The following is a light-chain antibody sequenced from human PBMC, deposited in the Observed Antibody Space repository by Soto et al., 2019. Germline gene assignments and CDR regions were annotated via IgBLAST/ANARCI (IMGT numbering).Light chain of an antibody. CDR2: EGS. CDR3: CSAGGSSTVV. Sequence: QSALTQPASVSGSPGQSITISCTGTSSDVGSYNLVSWYQQHPGKAPKLMIYEGSKRPSGVSNRFSGSKSGNTASLTISGLHAEDEADYCCCSAGGSSTVVFGPGTKLTVL. J-gene: IGLJ1*01. CDR1: SSDVGSYNL. V-gene: IGLV2-23*03.